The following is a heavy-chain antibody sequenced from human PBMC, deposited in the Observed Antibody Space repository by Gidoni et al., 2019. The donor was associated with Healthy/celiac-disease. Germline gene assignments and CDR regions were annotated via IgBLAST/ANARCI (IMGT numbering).Heavy chain of an antibody. CDR2: ISGSGGST. CDR3: AKTSVPAYYHFDY. V-gene: IGHV3-23*01. D-gene: IGHD2-2*01. Sequence: EVPLLESGGGLVQPGGSLRLSCAASGFTFSSYAMSWVRQAPGKGLEWVSAISGSGGSTYYADSVKGRFTISRDNSKNTLYLQMNSLRAEDTAVYYCAKTSVPAYYHFDYWGQGTLVTVSS. CDR1: GFTFSSYA. J-gene: IGHJ4*02.